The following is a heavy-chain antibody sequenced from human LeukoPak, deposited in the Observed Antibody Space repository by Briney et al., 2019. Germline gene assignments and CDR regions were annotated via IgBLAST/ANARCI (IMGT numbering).Heavy chain of an antibody. CDR1: GFTFSSYG. D-gene: IGHD2-2*01. Sequence: GGSLRLSCAASGFTFSSYGMHWVRQAPGKGLEWVAFIRYDGSNKYYADSVKGRFTISRDNSKNTLYLQMNSLRSDDTAVYYCARGMGDIVVVPAAMGYYYYYMDVWGKGTTVTVSS. V-gene: IGHV3-30*02. CDR2: IRYDGSNK. CDR3: ARGMGDIVVVPAAMGYYYYYMDV. J-gene: IGHJ6*03.